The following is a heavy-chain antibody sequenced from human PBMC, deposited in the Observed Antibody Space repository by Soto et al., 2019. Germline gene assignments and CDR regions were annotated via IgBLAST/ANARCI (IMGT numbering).Heavy chain of an antibody. Sequence: QVQLQESGPGLVKPSQTLSLTCTVSGGSISSGDYYWSWIRQPPGKGLEWIGYIYYSGSTYYNPSLKSRVTISVDTSKNQFSLKLSSVTAADTAVYYCARREITMIVVVHDAFDIWGQGTMVTVSS. CDR3: ARREITMIVVVHDAFDI. CDR1: GGSISSGDYY. V-gene: IGHV4-30-4*01. J-gene: IGHJ3*02. CDR2: IYYSGST. D-gene: IGHD3-22*01.